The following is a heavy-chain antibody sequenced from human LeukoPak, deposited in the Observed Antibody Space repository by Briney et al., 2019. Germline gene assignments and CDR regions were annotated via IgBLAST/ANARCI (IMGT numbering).Heavy chain of an antibody. CDR1: GFTFINYE. CDR3: ARDGSDREYFDS. V-gene: IGHV3-48*03. Sequence: PGGSLRLSCAASGFTFINYEMNWVRQAPGRGLEWVSFISGNASTIYYADSLKGRFTISRDNAKNSLYLQMNNLRAEDTAVYYCARDGSDREYFDSSGQGTLVTVSS. D-gene: IGHD6-19*01. J-gene: IGHJ4*02. CDR2: ISGNASTI.